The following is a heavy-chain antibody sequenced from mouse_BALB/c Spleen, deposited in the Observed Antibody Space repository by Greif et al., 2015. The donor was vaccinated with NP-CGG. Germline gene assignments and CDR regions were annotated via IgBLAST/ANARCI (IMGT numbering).Heavy chain of an antibody. CDR2: IYPGDGDT. CDR1: GYAFSSSW. Sequence: VKLMESGPELVKPGASVKTSCKASGYAFSSSWMNWVKQRPGQGLEWIGRIYPGDGDTNYNGKFKGKATLTADKSSSTAYMQLSSLTSVDSAVYFCARKGEYGNYGAMDYWGQGTSVTVSS. V-gene: IGHV1-82*01. D-gene: IGHD2-10*02. J-gene: IGHJ4*01. CDR3: ARKGEYGNYGAMDY.